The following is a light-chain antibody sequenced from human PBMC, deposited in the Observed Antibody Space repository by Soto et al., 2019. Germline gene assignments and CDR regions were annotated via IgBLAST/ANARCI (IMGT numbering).Light chain of an antibody. V-gene: IGKV3-20*01. CDR2: DVS. J-gene: IGKJ1*01. CDR3: QQYGISPT. Sequence: DIVLTQSPGTLSLSPGERATLSCRSSQSVSSNYLAWYQQKPDQAPRLVIYDVSGRATGIPDRFSGSGSGTDFTLTISSLGPEDSAVYYCQQYGISPTFGQGTKVEIK. CDR1: QSVSSNY.